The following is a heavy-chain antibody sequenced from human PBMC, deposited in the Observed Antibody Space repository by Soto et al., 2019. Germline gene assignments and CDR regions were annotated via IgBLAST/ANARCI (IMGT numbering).Heavy chain of an antibody. J-gene: IGHJ5*02. CDR1: GGSIRSGGYY. CDR3: ARVFSDSSSFFDP. CDR2: SSYSGRT. Sequence: QVQLQESGPGLVKPSHTLSLTCTVSGGSIRSGGYYWSWIGQHPGKGMEWIGNSSYSGRTYYNPSLKSRVTISVDTSKNQFSLKVSSVTVADTAVYYCARVFSDSSSFFDPWGQGTLVTVSS. V-gene: IGHV4-31*03. D-gene: IGHD6-13*01.